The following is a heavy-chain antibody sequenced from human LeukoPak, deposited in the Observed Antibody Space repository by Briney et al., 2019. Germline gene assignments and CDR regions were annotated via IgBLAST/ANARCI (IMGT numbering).Heavy chain of an antibody. V-gene: IGHV3-48*01. CDR1: GFTFSSYS. CDR2: ISSSSTTI. D-gene: IGHD3-9*01. Sequence: PGGSLRLSCTASGFTFSSYSINWVRQAPGKGLEWVSYISSSSTTIKYADSVQGRFTISRDNAKNSLHLQMDSLSVEDTAVYYCARETGYIDYWGQGTLVTVSS. J-gene: IGHJ4*02. CDR3: ARETGYIDY.